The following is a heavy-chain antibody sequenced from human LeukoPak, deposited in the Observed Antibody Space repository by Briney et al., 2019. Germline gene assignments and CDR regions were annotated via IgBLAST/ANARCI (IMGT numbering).Heavy chain of an antibody. V-gene: IGHV3-74*01. CDR2: INSDGSST. Sequence: GGSLRLSCAASGFSFTNYWMHWVRQAPGKGLVWVSHINSDGSSTSYADSVKGRFTISRDNAKNTLYLQMNSLRAEDTAVYYCARGEVPAGFYYGMDVWGQGTTVTVSS. CDR3: ARGEVPAGFYYGMDV. D-gene: IGHD2-2*01. J-gene: IGHJ6*02. CDR1: GFSFTNYW.